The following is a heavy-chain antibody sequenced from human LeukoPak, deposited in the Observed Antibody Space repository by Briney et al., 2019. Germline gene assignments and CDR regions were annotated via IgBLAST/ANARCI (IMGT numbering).Heavy chain of an antibody. J-gene: IGHJ6*03. CDR3: ARAGVGVVVPAAAYYYYYYMDV. D-gene: IGHD2-2*01. V-gene: IGHV1-8*01. CDR2: MNPNSGST. CDR1: GYTFTSYD. Sequence: ASVKVSCKASGYTFTSYDINWVRQATGQGLEWMGWMNPNSGSTGYAQKFQGRVTMTRNTSISTAYMELSSLRSEDTAVYYCARAGVGVVVPAAAYYYYYYMDVWGKGTTVTVSS.